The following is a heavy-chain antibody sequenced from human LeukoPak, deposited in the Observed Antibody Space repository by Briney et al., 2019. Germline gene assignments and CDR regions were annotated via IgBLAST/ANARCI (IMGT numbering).Heavy chain of an antibody. CDR3: VRDGGDGYNSIDY. Sequence: GGSLRLSCAASGFTFSSYAMSWVRQAPGKGLEWVSAISGSGGSTYYADSVKGRFTISRDNSKNTLYLQMNSLRDEDTAVYYCVRDGGDGYNSIDYWGQGTLVTVSS. V-gene: IGHV3-23*01. D-gene: IGHD5-24*01. CDR2: ISGSGGST. CDR1: GFTFSSYA. J-gene: IGHJ4*02.